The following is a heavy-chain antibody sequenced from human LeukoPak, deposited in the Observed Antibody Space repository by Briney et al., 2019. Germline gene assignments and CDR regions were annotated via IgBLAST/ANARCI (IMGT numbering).Heavy chain of an antibody. CDR3: TREFGYCTNGVCYRGFDP. J-gene: IGHJ5*02. CDR1: GDSLSSGSYY. D-gene: IGHD2-8*01. V-gene: IGHV4-61*02. Sequence: PSETLSLTCTVSGDSLSSGSYYWSWIRQPAGEGLEWIGRIDTSGSTNYNPSLKSRVTISVDTSKNQFSLKLSSVTAADTAVYYCTREFGYCTNGVCYRGFDPWGQGTPVTVSS. CDR2: IDTSGST.